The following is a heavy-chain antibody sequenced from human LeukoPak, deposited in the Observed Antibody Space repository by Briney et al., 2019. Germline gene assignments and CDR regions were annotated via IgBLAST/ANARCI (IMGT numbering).Heavy chain of an antibody. J-gene: IGHJ3*02. V-gene: IGHV4-39*01. CDR1: GGSISSSSYY. CDR3: ARATVAGTAWYGYAFDI. Sequence: SETLSLTCTVSGGSISSSSYYWGWIRQPPGKGLEWIGSIYYSGSTYYNPSLKSRVTISVDTSKNQFSLKLSSVTAADTAVYYCARATVAGTAWYGYAFDIWGQGTMVTVSS. CDR2: IYYSGST. D-gene: IGHD6-19*01.